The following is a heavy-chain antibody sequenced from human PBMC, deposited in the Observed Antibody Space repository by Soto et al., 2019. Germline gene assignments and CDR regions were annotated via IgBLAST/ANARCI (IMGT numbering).Heavy chain of an antibody. Sequence: EVQLVESGGGLVQPGGSLRLSCAASGFSFDSYWMHWDRQAPGQGPVWVSRIDSDGTTTNYADSVQGRFTISRDNAKNTLYLQMNSLRPEDTAVYYCARGPRASSGGTGAYWGQGTLVTVSS. CDR1: GFSFDSYW. CDR3: ARGPRASSGGTGAY. CDR2: IDSDGTTT. V-gene: IGHV3-74*01. D-gene: IGHD2-2*01. J-gene: IGHJ1*01.